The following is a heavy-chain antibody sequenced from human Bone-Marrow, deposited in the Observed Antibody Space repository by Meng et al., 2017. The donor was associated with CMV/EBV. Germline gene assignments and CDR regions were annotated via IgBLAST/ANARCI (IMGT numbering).Heavy chain of an antibody. Sequence: SETLSLTCTVSGGSVSSGDYYWSWIRQPPGKGLEWIGYIHNSGDTNYNPSLKSRVTISVDTSKNQFSLKVSSVTAADTAVYYCASRKRVEYSSSSPLDYWGQGTLVTVSS. J-gene: IGHJ4*02. V-gene: IGHV4-61*08. CDR1: GGSVSSGDYY. CDR3: ASRKRVEYSSSSPLDY. CDR2: IHNSGDT. D-gene: IGHD6-6*01.